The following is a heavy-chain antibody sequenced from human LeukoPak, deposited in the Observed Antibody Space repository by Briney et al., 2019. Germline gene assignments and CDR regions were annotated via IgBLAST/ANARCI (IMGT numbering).Heavy chain of an antibody. Sequence: ASVKVSCKASGYTFSIYNMHWVRQAPGQGLEWMGIIDPSGGTSYAQKLQGRITMTRDTSTSTLYMELSSLRSEDTAVYYCAREGVAGTGLDYWGQGTLVTVSS. CDR3: AREGVAGTGLDY. CDR1: GYTFSIYN. J-gene: IGHJ4*02. D-gene: IGHD6-13*01. CDR2: IDPSGGT. V-gene: IGHV1-46*01.